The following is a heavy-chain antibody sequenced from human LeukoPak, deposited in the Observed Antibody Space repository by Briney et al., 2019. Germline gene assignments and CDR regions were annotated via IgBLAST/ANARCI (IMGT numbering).Heavy chain of an antibody. J-gene: IGHJ4*02. V-gene: IGHV3-7*01. CDR1: GFTFSSYW. D-gene: IGHD2-15*01. CDR2: IRSDGSEK. CDR3: ARVMEVAATTFDY. Sequence: GGSLRLSCAASGFTFSSYWMSWFRQAPGKGLEWVANIRSDGSEKYYVDSVKGRFTISRDNAKNSLYLQMNSLRAEDTAVYYCARVMEVAATTFDYWGQGTLVTVSS.